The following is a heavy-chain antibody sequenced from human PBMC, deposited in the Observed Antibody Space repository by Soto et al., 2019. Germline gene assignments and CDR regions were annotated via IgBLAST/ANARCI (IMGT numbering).Heavy chain of an antibody. V-gene: IGHV3-74*01. J-gene: IGHJ3*02. CDR2: IKRNSSST. CDR3: AKSERGDYGTDAFDI. D-gene: IGHD4-17*01. Sequence: PGGSLRVSCAASGFTFSRYWMHWVRQVPGKGLEWVSRIKRNSSSTGYADSVKGRFTISRDNAKNSLYLQMNSLRAEDTALYYCAKSERGDYGTDAFDIWAQGTMVTVSS. CDR1: GFTFSRYW.